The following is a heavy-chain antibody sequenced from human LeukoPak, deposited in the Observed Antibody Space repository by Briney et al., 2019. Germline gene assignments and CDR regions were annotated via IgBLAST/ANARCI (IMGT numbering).Heavy chain of an antibody. V-gene: IGHV1-24*01. CDR2: FDPEDGET. CDR3: ATVRYFDWLLPYYYGMNV. J-gene: IGHJ6*02. CDR1: GYTLTELS. D-gene: IGHD3-9*01. Sequence: ASVKVSCKVSGYTLTELSMHWVRQAPGKGLEWMGGFDPEDGETIYAQKFQGRVTMTEDTSTDTAYMELSSLRSEDTAVYYCATVRYFDWLLPYYYGMNVWGQGTTVTVSS.